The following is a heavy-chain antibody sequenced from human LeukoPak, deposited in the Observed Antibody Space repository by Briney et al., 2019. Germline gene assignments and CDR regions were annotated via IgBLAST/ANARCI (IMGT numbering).Heavy chain of an antibody. CDR1: GFTFSSYG. J-gene: IGHJ4*02. D-gene: IGHD2-21*02. CDR3: ATPPTVVVTASPNRPFDY. CDR2: LSYDGSNK. V-gene: IGHV3-30*03. Sequence: GGSLRLSCAASGFTFSSYGMHWVRQAPGKGLEWVAVLSYDGSNKYYADSVKGRFSISRDNSKNTLYLQMNSLRAEDTAVYYCATPPTVVVTASPNRPFDYWGQGTLVTVSS.